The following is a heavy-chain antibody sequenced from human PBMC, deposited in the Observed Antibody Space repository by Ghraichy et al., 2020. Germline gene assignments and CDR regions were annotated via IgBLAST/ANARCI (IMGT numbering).Heavy chain of an antibody. CDR1: GFTFSTYG. J-gene: IGHJ6*02. V-gene: IGHV3-30*18. D-gene: IGHD6-19*01. CDR2: ISYDGVNK. Sequence: GGSLRLSCAASGFTFSTYGIHWVRQAPGKGLEWVAVISYDGVNKFYADSVKGRFTISRDNSKNTLYLQMNSLRAEDTAVYYCAKVGSGEQWLVGYYYYGMDVWGQGTTVTVSS. CDR3: AKVGSGEQWLVGYYYYGMDV.